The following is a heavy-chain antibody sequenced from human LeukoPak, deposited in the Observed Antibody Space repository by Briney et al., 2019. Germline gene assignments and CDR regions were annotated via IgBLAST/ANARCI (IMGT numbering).Heavy chain of an antibody. J-gene: IGHJ6*02. Sequence: SETLSLTCTVSGGSISSYYWSWIRQPAGKGLEWIGRIYTSGSTNYNPSLKSRVTMSVDTSKNQFSLKLSSVTAADTAVYYCAREDSSNTYYYYGMDVWGQGTTVTVSS. CDR1: GGSISSYY. D-gene: IGHD6-13*01. V-gene: IGHV4-4*07. CDR2: IYTSGST. CDR3: AREDSSNTYYYYGMDV.